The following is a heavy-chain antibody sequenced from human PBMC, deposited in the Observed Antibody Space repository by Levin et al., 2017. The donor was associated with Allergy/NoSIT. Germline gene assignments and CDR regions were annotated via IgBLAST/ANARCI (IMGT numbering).Heavy chain of an antibody. D-gene: IGHD3-10*01. Sequence: SETLSLTCTVSGGYITSYYWNWIRQPPGKGLEWIGQVYYSGSTTYNDSFKSRLSISIDPSKNQSSLMLISVTAADAAVYYCTSSYGFAESGFWGQGTVIIGSS. V-gene: IGHV4-59*01. CDR3: TSSYGFAESGF. CDR1: GGYITSYY. J-gene: IGHJ4*02. CDR2: VYYSGST.